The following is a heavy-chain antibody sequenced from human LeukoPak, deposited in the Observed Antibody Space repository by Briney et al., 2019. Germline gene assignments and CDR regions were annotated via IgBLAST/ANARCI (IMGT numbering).Heavy chain of an antibody. D-gene: IGHD3-10*01. Sequence: GASVKVSCKASGYTVTGYYMHWVRQAPGQGLEWMGWINPNSGGTNYAQKFQGRVTMTRDTSIGTPYMELSRLRSDDTAVYYCARGGPRGDYYYYMDVWGKGTTVTISS. CDR3: ARGGPRGDYYYYMDV. CDR1: GYTVTGYY. V-gene: IGHV1-2*02. J-gene: IGHJ6*03. CDR2: INPNSGGT.